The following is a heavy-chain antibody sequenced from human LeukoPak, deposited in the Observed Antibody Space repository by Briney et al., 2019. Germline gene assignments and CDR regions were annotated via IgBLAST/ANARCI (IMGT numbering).Heavy chain of an antibody. CDR2: IYYSGST. Sequence: SETLSLTCTVSGGSISTYYWSWIRQPPGKGLEWIGCIYYSGSTNYNPSLKSRVTISVDTSKNQFSLKLSSVTAADTAVYYCARGHLYYYYDSSAYYGFDYWGQGTLVTVSS. J-gene: IGHJ4*02. CDR3: ARGHLYYYYDSSAYYGFDY. D-gene: IGHD3-22*01. V-gene: IGHV4-59*01. CDR1: GGSISTYY.